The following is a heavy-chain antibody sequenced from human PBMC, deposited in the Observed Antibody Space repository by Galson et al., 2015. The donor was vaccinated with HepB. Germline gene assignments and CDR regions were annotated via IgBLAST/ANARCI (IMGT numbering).Heavy chain of an antibody. V-gene: IGHV6-1*01. CDR3: ARGAFGRGYYYMDV. CDR2: TYYRSKWHN. D-gene: IGHD3/OR15-3a*01. CDR1: GDSVSGNSGA. J-gene: IGHJ6*03. Sequence: CAISGDSVSGNSGAWNRIRQSPSRGLEWLGRTYYRSKWHNDYAVSVKSRITINPDTSKNQFSLQLNSVTPEDTAVYYCARGAFGRGYYYMDVWGKGTTVTVSS.